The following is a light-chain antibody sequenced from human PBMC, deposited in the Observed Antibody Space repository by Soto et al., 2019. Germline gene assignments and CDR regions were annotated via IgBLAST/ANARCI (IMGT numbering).Light chain of an antibody. V-gene: IGKV1-9*01. Sequence: IQLTQSASSLSASVGDRVTITFRASQGISSYLAWYQQKPGKAPKLLIYAASTLQSGVPSRFSGSGSGTDFTLTISSLQPEDFATYYCQQLNSYPLTFGGGTKVDI. CDR1: QGISSY. CDR2: AAS. J-gene: IGKJ4*01. CDR3: QQLNSYPLT.